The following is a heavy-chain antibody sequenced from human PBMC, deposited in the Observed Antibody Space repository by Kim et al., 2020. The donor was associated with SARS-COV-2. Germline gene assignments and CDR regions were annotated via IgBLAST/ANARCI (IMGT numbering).Heavy chain of an antibody. V-gene: IGHV3-21*01. CDR2: ISSSSSYI. J-gene: IGHJ4*02. CDR3: ARCRIGSGYVDY. CDR1: GFTFSSYS. D-gene: IGHD3-22*01. Sequence: GGSLRLSCAASGFTFSSYSMNWVRQAPGKGLEWVSSISSSSSYIYYADSVKGRFTISRDNAKNSLYLQMNSLRAEDTAVYYCARCRIGSGYVDYWGQGTLVTVSS.